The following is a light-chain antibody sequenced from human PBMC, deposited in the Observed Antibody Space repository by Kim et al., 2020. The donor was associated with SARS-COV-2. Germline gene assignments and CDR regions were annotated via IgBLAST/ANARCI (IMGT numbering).Light chain of an antibody. CDR1: SSNIGAGHD. Sequence: QSVLTQPPSVSGAPGQRVTISCTGSSSNIGAGHDVHWYQHLPGTAPKLLIYGNSDRPSGVPDRFSGSKSGTSASLAITGLQAEDEADYYCQSYDSSLSGSVFGGGTQLTV. CDR2: GNS. V-gene: IGLV1-40*01. CDR3: QSYDSSLSGSV. J-gene: IGLJ2*01.